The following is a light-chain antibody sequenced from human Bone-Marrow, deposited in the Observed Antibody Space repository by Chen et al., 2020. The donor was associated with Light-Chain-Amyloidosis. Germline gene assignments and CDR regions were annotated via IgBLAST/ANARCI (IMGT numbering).Light chain of an antibody. Sequence: SYVLTQPSSVSVAPGYTATIACGGNNIGSTSVHWYQQTPGQAPLLVVYDDSDRPSGIPEQLSGSNSGNTATLTISRVEAGDEADYYCQVWDRSSDRPVFGGGTKLTVL. J-gene: IGLJ3*02. V-gene: IGLV3-21*02. CDR3: QVWDRSSDRPV. CDR1: NIGSTS. CDR2: DDS.